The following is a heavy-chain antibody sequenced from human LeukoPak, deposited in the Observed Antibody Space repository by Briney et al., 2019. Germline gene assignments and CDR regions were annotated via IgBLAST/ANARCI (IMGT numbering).Heavy chain of an antibody. D-gene: IGHD3-22*01. CDR2: ISGSGGST. Sequence: GGSLRLSCAASGFTFSSYAMSWVRQAPGKGLEWVSVISGSGGSTYYADSVKGRFTVSRGNSKNTLYLQVNSLRAEDTAVYYCAKAPYDSVDYYFDYWGQGTLVTVSS. CDR3: AKAPYDSVDYYFDY. CDR1: GFTFSSYA. V-gene: IGHV3-23*01. J-gene: IGHJ4*02.